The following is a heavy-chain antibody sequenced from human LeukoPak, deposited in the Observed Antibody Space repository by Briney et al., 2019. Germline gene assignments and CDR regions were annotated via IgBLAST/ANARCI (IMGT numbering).Heavy chain of an antibody. V-gene: IGHV1-69*05. CDR3: AKDAVAPQYYDILTGYYRFNWFDP. J-gene: IGHJ5*02. CDR1: GGTFSSYA. Sequence: SVKVSCKASGGTFSSYAISWVRQAPGQGLEWMGRIIPIFGTANYAQKFQGRVTITTDESTSTAYMELSSLRSEDTAVYYCAKDAVAPQYYDILTGYYRFNWFDPWGQGTLVTVSS. CDR2: IIPIFGTA. D-gene: IGHD3-9*01.